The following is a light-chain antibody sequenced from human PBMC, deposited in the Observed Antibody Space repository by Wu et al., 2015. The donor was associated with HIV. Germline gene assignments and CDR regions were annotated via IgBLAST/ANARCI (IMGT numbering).Light chain of an antibody. CDR2: DAS. CDR3: QQYKNLPIT. V-gene: IGKV1-33*01. CDR1: QDISNY. Sequence: DIQMTQSPSSLSASVGDRVTISCQASQDISNYLNWYQQKVGKAPKLLIYDASNLEAGVPSGLSGSGSGTNFTFTIRSLQPEDIATYYCQQYKNLPITFG. J-gene: IGKJ4*01.